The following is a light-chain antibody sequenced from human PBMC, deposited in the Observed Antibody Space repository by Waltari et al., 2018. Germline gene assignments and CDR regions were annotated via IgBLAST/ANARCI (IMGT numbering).Light chain of an antibody. CDR3: AAWDDSLSGRV. Sequence: QSVLTPPPSASGTPGQRVTISCSGSRSNIGNNYVYWYQQPPGTAPKLLNYRNNQRPSGVPDRFSGSKSGTSASLAISGLRSEDEADYYCAAWDDSLSGRVFGGGTKVTVL. V-gene: IGLV1-47*01. CDR2: RNN. CDR1: RSNIGNNY. J-gene: IGLJ3*02.